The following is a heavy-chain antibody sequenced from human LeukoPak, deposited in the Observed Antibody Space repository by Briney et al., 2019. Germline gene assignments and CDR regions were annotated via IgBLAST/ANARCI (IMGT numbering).Heavy chain of an antibody. CDR3: ARASFSMFIFGVVIILNTWFDP. CDR1: GYTFTGYY. Sequence: ASVKVSCKASGYTFTGYYMHWVRQAPGQGLEWMGWINPNSGGTNYAQKFQGRVTMTRDTSISTAYMELSRLRSDDTAVYYCARASFSMFIFGVVIILNTWFDPWGQGTLVTVSS. D-gene: IGHD3-3*02. CDR2: INPNSGGT. J-gene: IGHJ5*02. V-gene: IGHV1-2*02.